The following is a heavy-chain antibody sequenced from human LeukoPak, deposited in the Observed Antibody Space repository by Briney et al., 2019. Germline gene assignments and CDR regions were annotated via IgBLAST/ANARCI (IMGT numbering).Heavy chain of an antibody. D-gene: IGHD5-18*01. Sequence: PSETLSLTCTVSGGSISSGGYYWSWIRQPPGKGLEWIGYIYHSGSTYYNPSLKSRVTISVDRSKNQFSLKLSSVTAADTAVYYCASFRAAMAPNWFDPWGQGTLVTVSS. V-gene: IGHV4-30-2*01. CDR2: IYHSGST. CDR3: ASFRAAMAPNWFDP. J-gene: IGHJ5*02. CDR1: GGSISSGGYY.